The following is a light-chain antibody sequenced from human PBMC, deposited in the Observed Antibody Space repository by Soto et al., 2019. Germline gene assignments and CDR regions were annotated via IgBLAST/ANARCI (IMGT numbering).Light chain of an antibody. CDR1: SSSIGANYD. CDR2: GNS. V-gene: IGLV1-40*01. CDR3: QSYDNSLSGSKI. J-gene: IGLJ2*01. Sequence: QSVLTQPPSVSGAPGQRVTISCTGSSSSIGANYDVHWYQQLPGTAPKLLIYGNSNRPSGVPDRFSGSKSGTSASLAITGLQAEDEADYYCQSYDNSLSGSKIFGGGTKLTVL.